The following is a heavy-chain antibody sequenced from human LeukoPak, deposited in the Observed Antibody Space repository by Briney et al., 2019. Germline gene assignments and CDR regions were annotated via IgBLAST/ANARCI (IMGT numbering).Heavy chain of an antibody. D-gene: IGHD4-17*01. CDR1: GFTFSSYG. Sequence: GGSLRLSRAASGFTFSSYGMHWVRQAPGKGLERVAVISYDGSNKYYADSVKGRFTISRDNSKNTLYLQMNSLRAEDTAVYYCAKNDYGDYAARIDYWGQGTLVTVSS. CDR2: ISYDGSNK. J-gene: IGHJ4*02. V-gene: IGHV3-30*18. CDR3: AKNDYGDYAARIDY.